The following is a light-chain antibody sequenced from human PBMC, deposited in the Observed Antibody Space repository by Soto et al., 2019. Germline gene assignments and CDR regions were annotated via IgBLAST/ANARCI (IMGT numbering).Light chain of an antibody. Sequence: QSALTQPRSVSGSPGQSVTISCTGTSSDVGGYSYVSWYQQHPAKAPKLIIYDVNKRPSGVSDRFSGSKSGNTASLTISGLRAEDEADYYCCSYVGRNTFVFGTGTKVTVL. CDR3: CSYVGRNTFV. J-gene: IGLJ1*01. CDR1: SSDVGGYSY. V-gene: IGLV2-11*01. CDR2: DVN.